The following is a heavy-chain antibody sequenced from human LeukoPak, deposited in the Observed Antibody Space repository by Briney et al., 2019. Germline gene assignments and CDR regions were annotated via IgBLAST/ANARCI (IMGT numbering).Heavy chain of an antibody. D-gene: IGHD6-13*01. J-gene: IGHJ4*02. CDR3: AGSSSWVPAVFDY. CDR2: IKQDGSEK. Sequence: GGSLRLSCAASGFTFSSYWMSWVRPAPGKGLEWVANIKQDGSEKYYVDSVKGRFTISRDNAKNSLYLQMNSLRAEDTAVYCAGSSSWVPAVFDYWGQGTLVTVSS. V-gene: IGHV3-7*01. CDR1: GFTFSSYW.